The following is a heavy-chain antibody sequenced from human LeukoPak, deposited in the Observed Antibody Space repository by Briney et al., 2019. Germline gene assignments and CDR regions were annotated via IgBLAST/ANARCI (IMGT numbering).Heavy chain of an antibody. CDR2: ISSGSSYI. D-gene: IGHD6-13*01. J-gene: IGHJ4*02. CDR3: ARDLGMYSSSWYFDY. Sequence: PGGSLRLSCAASGFTFSSYSMNWVRQAPGKGLEWVSSISSGSSYIYYADSVKGRFTISRDNAKNSLYLQMNSLRAEDTAVYYCARDLGMYSSSWYFDYWGQGTLVTVSS. CDR1: GFTFSSYS. V-gene: IGHV3-21*01.